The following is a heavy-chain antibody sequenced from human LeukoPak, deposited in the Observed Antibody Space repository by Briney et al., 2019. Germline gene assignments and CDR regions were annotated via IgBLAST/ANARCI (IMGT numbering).Heavy chain of an antibody. CDR1: GYTFTNYY. J-gene: IGHJ3*02. CDR2: INPGGGNT. D-gene: IGHD3-22*01. CDR3: ARVKSYYYDTSDKDAFDI. Sequence: ASVKVSCKASGYTFTNYYMHWVRQAPGQGLEWMGLINPGGGNTNYAQNFQGRVTMTRDTSTSTVYMELSSLRSEDTAVYYCARVKSYYYDTSDKDAFDIWGQGTMVTVSS. V-gene: IGHV1-46*01.